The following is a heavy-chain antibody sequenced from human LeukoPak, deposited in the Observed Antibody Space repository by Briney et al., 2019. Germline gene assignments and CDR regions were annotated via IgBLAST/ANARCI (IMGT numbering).Heavy chain of an antibody. CDR3: ATGKFSGYYDY. V-gene: IGHV4-39*01. CDR2: MYYGGTT. D-gene: IGHD3-22*01. Sequence: SETLSLTCSVSGGSLGSSTNYGGWVRQTPGTGMEWIGSMYYGGTTYYNPSLKSRVTLSIDTSKNQISLRLNSVTAADSAVYFCATGKFSGYYDYWGQGTLVTVAS. CDR1: GGSLGSSTNY. J-gene: IGHJ4*02.